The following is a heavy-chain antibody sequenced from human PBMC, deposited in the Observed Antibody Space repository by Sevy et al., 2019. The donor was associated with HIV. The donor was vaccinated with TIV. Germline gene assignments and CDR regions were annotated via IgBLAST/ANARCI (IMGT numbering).Heavy chain of an antibody. D-gene: IGHD4-17*01. CDR1: GFSLSTSGVS. CDR2: IYWDDDK. Sequence: SGPTLVNPTQTLTLTCTFSGFSLSTSGVSVGWIRQPPGQALEWLTFIYWDDDKRYSPSLKSRLTITKDTSKSQVVLTMTNMDPVDTATYFCARFNYGDYTAYFDFWGQGTLVTVSS. CDR3: ARFNYGDYTAYFDF. V-gene: IGHV2-5*02. J-gene: IGHJ4*02.